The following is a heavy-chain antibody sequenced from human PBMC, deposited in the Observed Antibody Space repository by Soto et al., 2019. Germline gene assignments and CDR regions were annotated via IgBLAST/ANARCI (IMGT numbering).Heavy chain of an antibody. J-gene: IGHJ4*02. V-gene: IGHV4-30-4*01. Sequence: PSETLSLTCTVSGGSVSSGGYFWSWIRQPPGEGLEWIGHIYSSGSTYSNPSLRGRVTISVDTSKSQFSLKLSSVTAADTAVYYCARGPSADKIDFWGQGTLVTVSS. CDR1: GGSVSSGGYF. D-gene: IGHD3-3*01. CDR3: ARGPSADKIDF. CDR2: IYSSGST.